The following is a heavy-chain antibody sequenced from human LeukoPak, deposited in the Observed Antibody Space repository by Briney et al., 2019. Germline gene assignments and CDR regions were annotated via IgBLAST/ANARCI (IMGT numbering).Heavy chain of an antibody. CDR1: GFTFSGAW. V-gene: IGHV3-7*03. D-gene: IGHD3-22*01. Sequence: GGSLRLSCTASGFTFSGAWMTWVRQAPGKGLEWVANIREDGTEKNYVDSVKGRFTISRDNAKNSLYLQMNSLRAEDTALYYCAKGRDYYDSSGYYDAFDIWGQGTMVTVSS. J-gene: IGHJ3*02. CDR2: IREDGTEK. CDR3: AKGRDYYDSSGYYDAFDI.